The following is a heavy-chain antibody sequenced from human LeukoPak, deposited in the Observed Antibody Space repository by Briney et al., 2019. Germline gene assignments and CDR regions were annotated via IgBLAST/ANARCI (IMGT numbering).Heavy chain of an antibody. CDR1: GFTFSSYG. CDR2: IRYDGSNK. Sequence: PGGSLRLSCAASGFTFSSYGMHWVRQAPGKGLEWVAFIRYDGSNKYYADSVKGRFTISRDDSKNTLYLQMNSLRAEDTAVYYCAKDINYDSSGYFIDYWGQGTLVTVSS. D-gene: IGHD3-22*01. V-gene: IGHV3-30*02. CDR3: AKDINYDSSGYFIDY. J-gene: IGHJ4*02.